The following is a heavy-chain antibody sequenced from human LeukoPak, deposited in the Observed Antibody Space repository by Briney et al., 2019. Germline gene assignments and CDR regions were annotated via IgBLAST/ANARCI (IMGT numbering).Heavy chain of an antibody. CDR3: ARGTVDNGFDY. V-gene: IGHV3-7*03. Sequence: GGSLRLSCAASGFTFSTYWMSWVRQAPGKGLEWVANIKQDGSEKYYVDSVKGRFIISRDNAKNSLYLQMNSLRAEDTAVYYCARGTVDNGFDYWGQGTLVTVSS. D-gene: IGHD4-23*01. J-gene: IGHJ4*02. CDR1: GFTFSTYW. CDR2: IKQDGSEK.